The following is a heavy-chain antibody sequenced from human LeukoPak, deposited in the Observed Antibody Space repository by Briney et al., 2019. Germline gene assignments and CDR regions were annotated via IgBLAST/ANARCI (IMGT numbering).Heavy chain of an antibody. CDR2: IIPIFGTA. J-gene: IGHJ5*02. D-gene: IGHD3-9*01. V-gene: IGHV1-69*01. CDR3: ASLGYYDILTGYGGPNWFDP. CDR1: GGTFSSYA. Sequence: SVKVSCKASGGTFSSYAISWVRQAPGQGLEWMGGIIPIFGTANYAQKFQGRVTITADESTSTAYMELSSLRSEDTAVYYCASLGYYDILTGYGGPNWFDPWGQGTLATVSS.